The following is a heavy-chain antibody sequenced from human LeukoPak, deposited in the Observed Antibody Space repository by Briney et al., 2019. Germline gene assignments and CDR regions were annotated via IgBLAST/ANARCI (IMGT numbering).Heavy chain of an antibody. CDR3: GRFGYVAAVDS. CDR1: GFTFSSYL. V-gene: IGHV3-7*01. J-gene: IGHJ4*02. CDR2: IEPAGSAT. Sequence: QSGGSLRLSCTASGFTFSSYLMTWVRQAPGKGLEWVANIEPAGSATYYVDSVKGRFTISRDNAKNLLYLQMNSLRAEDSAVYHCGRFGYVAAVDSWGQGALVTVSS. D-gene: IGHD2-15*01.